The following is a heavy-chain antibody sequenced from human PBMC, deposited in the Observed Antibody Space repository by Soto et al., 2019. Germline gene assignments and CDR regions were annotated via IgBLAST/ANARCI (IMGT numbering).Heavy chain of an antibody. V-gene: IGHV3-23*01. CDR3: AKGIAAATDAFDI. Sequence: SLRLSCAASGFTFSSYAMSWVRQAPGKGLEWVSAISGSGGSTYYADSVKGRFTISRDNSKNTLYLQMNSLRAEDTAVYYCAKGIAAATDAFDIWGQGTMVTVSS. D-gene: IGHD6-13*01. J-gene: IGHJ3*02. CDR2: ISGSGGST. CDR1: GFTFSSYA.